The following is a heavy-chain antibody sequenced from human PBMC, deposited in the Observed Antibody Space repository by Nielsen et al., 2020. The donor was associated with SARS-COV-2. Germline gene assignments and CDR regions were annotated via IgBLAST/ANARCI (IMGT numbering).Heavy chain of an antibody. D-gene: IGHD2-2*01. CDR3: ARGDLVVVPSPLLGLGPIFYYFYLDV. J-gene: IGHJ6*03. CDR1: GDSVSSHDW. Sequence: SETLSLTCAVSGDSVSSHDWWTWVRQSPGKGLEWIGEVSHSGSTKYNPSLKSRVTLSMDKSKNQFSLRLTSVSAADTAVYFCARGDLVVVPSPLLGLGPIFYYFYLDVWGKGTTVIVSS. V-gene: IGHV4-4*02. CDR2: VSHSGST.